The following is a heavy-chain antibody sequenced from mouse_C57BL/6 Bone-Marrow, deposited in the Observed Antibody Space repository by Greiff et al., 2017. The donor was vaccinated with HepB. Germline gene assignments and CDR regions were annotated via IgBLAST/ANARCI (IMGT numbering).Heavy chain of an antibody. Sequence: QVQLQQPGAELVKPGASVKLSCKASGYTFTSYWMHWVKQRPGQGLEWIGMIHPNSGSTNYNEKFKSKATLTVDKSSSTAYMQLSSLTSEDSAVYYCARIYYGNYWFAYWGQGTLFTVSA. D-gene: IGHD2-1*01. CDR3: ARIYYGNYWFAY. CDR1: GYTFTSYW. J-gene: IGHJ3*01. V-gene: IGHV1-64*01. CDR2: IHPNSGST.